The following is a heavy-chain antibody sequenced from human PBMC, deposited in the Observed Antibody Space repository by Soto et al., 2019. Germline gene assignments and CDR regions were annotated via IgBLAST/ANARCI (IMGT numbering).Heavy chain of an antibody. Sequence: SETLSLTCTVSGASISSYYWNWIRQPPGKGLEWIGYIHDSGSTNYNPSLKSRVTISVDTSKNQFSLKMSSVTAADTAVYYCARGTATSIVVVPAATYYFDYWGQGTLVTVSS. J-gene: IGHJ4*02. V-gene: IGHV4-59*01. CDR3: ARGTATSIVVVPAATYYFDY. D-gene: IGHD2-2*01. CDR2: IHDSGST. CDR1: GASISSYY.